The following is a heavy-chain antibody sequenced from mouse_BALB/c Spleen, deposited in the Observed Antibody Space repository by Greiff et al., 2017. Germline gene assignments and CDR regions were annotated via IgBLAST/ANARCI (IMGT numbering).Heavy chain of an antibody. V-gene: IGHV2-9*02. Sequence: VQVVESGPGLVAPSQSLSITCTVSGFSLTSYGVHWVRQPPGKGLEWLGVIWAGGSTNYNSALMSRLSISKDNSKSQVFLKMNSLQTDDTAMYYCAREGTTATPYAMDYWGQGTSVTVSS. CDR2: IWAGGST. J-gene: IGHJ4*01. CDR1: GFSLTSYG. CDR3: AREGTTATPYAMDY. D-gene: IGHD1-2*01.